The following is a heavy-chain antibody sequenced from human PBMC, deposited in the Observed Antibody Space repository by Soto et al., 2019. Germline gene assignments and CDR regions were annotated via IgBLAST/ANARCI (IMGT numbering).Heavy chain of an antibody. J-gene: IGHJ6*02. V-gene: IGHV3-66*01. CDR2: IYSGGST. CDR1: GLTVSSNY. Sequence: EVQLVESGGDLVQPGGSLRLSCAASGLTVSSNYMNWVRQAPGKGLEWVSVIYSGGSTYYADSVKGRFTISRDNSKNTLFLEMDSLRAEDTAVYYCARTNAWWQQVVNYYLYGMDVWGQGTTVTVSS. D-gene: IGHD2-21*01. CDR3: ARTNAWWQQVVNYYLYGMDV.